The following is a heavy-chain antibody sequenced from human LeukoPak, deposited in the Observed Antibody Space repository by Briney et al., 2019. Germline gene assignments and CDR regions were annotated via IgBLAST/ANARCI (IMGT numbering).Heavy chain of an antibody. V-gene: IGHV3-7*01. CDR2: IKQDGSEK. CDR1: GFTFSSYW. CDR3: AREVAPIAAAGPDWFDP. Sequence: GGSLRLSCAASGFTFSSYWMSWVRPAPGKALEWVATIKQDGSEKYYVDSVKGRFTISRDNAKNSLYLQMNSLRAEDTAVYYCAREVAPIAAAGPDWFDPWGQGTLVTVSS. J-gene: IGHJ5*02. D-gene: IGHD6-13*01.